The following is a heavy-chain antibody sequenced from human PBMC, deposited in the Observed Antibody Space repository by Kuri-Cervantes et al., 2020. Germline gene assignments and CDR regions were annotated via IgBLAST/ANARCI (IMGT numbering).Heavy chain of an antibody. CDR1: GGTFSSYA. D-gene: IGHD3-22*01. Sequence: SVKVSCKASGGTFSSYAISWVRQAPGQGLEWMGGIIPIFGTANYAQKFQGRVTITADESTSTAYMELSSLRSEDTAVYYCARSGYHDSSGSVDYWGQGTLVTVSS. J-gene: IGHJ4*02. V-gene: IGHV1-69*13. CDR2: IIPIFGTA. CDR3: ARSGYHDSSGSVDY.